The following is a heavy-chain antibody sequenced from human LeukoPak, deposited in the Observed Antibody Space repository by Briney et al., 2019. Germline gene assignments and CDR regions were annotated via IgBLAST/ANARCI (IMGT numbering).Heavy chain of an antibody. CDR1: GFTFNNYA. CDR3: AKETSSGNFVTIDC. Sequence: GGSLRLSCAASGFTFNNYAMTWVRQAPGKGLEWVSAITGDGGGTNHADSVKGRFTISRDNSRNTLYLQMNSLRAEDTAVYYCAKETSSGNFVTIDCWGQGTLVTVSS. CDR2: ITGDGGGT. J-gene: IGHJ4*02. V-gene: IGHV3-23*01. D-gene: IGHD1-26*01.